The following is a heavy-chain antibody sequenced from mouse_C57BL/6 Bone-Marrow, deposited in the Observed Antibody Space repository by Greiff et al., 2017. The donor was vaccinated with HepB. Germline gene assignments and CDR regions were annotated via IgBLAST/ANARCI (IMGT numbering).Heavy chain of an antibody. J-gene: IGHJ3*01. Sequence: EVKLEESGGDLVKPGGSLKLSCAASGFTFSSYGMSWVRQTPDKRLEWVATISSGGSYTYYPDSVKGRFTISRDNAKNTLYLQMSSLKSEDTAMYYCARLRRFAYWGQGTLVTVSA. V-gene: IGHV5-6*01. CDR1: GFTFSSYG. CDR2: ISSGGSYT. CDR3: ARLRRFAY. D-gene: IGHD2-12*01.